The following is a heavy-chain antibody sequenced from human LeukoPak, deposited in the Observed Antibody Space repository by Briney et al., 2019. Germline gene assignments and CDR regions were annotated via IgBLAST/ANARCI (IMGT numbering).Heavy chain of an antibody. J-gene: IGHJ3*02. CDR2: VYYSGST. Sequence: SETLSLTCTVSGGSISSYSWSWIRQPPGKGLEWIGSVYYSGSTNYNPSLKSRVTTSVDTSKNQFSLKLSSVTAADTAVYYCARHGGESIVAMILHAFDIWGQGTMVTVSS. V-gene: IGHV4-59*08. CDR3: ARHGGESIVAMILHAFDI. D-gene: IGHD5-12*01. CDR1: GGSISSYS.